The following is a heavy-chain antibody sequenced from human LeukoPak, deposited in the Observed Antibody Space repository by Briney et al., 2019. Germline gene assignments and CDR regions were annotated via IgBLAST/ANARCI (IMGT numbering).Heavy chain of an antibody. CDR3: AKDGTWIQLWFDS. V-gene: IGHV3-23*01. CDR2: ISGSGGST. CDR1: GFTFSSYS. J-gene: IGHJ5*01. Sequence: PGGSLRLSCAASGFTFSSYSMNWVRQAPGKGLEWVSAISGSGGSTYYADSVKGRFTISRDNSKNALYLQMNSLRAEDTAVYYCAKDGTWIQLWFDSWGQGTLVTVSS. D-gene: IGHD5-18*01.